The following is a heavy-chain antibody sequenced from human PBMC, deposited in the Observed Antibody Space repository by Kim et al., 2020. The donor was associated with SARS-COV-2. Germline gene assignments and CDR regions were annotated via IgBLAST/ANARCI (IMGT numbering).Heavy chain of an antibody. V-gene: IGHV3-74*01. CDR1: GFIFRSFW. J-gene: IGHJ4*02. CDR2: ISDDGRTT. Sequence: GGSLRLSCEASGFIFRSFWMHWVRQVPGEGLVWVARISDDGRTTDYADSVKGRFAISRDDARNTLFLQMNSLRGDDTAVYYCGRDLSGMSDYWGQGNLVTVSA. CDR3: GRDLSGMSDY. D-gene: IGHD1-26*01.